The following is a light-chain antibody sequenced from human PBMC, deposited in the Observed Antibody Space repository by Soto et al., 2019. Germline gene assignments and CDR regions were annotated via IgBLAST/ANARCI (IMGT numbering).Light chain of an antibody. CDR1: SSDVGGYNY. Sequence: QSALTQPASVSGSPGQSITISCTGTSSDVGGYNYVSWYQQHPGKAPKLMIYDVSNRPSGVSNRFSGSKSGNTASLTIAGRQAEDEADYYCSSYTRSSTHVVFGGGTKLTVL. V-gene: IGLV2-14*01. J-gene: IGLJ2*01. CDR2: DVS. CDR3: SSYTRSSTHVV.